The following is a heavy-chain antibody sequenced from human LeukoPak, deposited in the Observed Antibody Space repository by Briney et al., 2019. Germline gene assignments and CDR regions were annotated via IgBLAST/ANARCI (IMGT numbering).Heavy chain of an antibody. J-gene: IGHJ3*02. Sequence: SETLSLTCAVYGGSFSGYYWSWIRQPPGKGLDWIGYIYYSGSTNYNPSLKSRVTISVDTSKNQFSLNLSSVTAADTAVYYCAKVRRPGYSSSWGPFDAFDIWGQGTMVTVSS. V-gene: IGHV4-59*01. CDR3: AKVRRPGYSSSWGPFDAFDI. D-gene: IGHD6-13*01. CDR1: GGSFSGYY. CDR2: IYYSGST.